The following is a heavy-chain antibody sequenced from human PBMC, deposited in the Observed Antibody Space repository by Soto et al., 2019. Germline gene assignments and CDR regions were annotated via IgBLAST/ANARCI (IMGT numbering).Heavy chain of an antibody. D-gene: IGHD1-26*01. J-gene: IGHJ4*02. CDR3: ARGLSVGTTAIDY. CDR2: IGNAGDT. Sequence: GGSLRLSCAASGFTFSRYDMHWVRQATGKGLEWVSTIGNAGDTYYPGSVKGRFTISRENAKNSLYLEMNSLRAGDTAVYYCARGLSVGTTAIDYWGQGTLVTVSS. V-gene: IGHV3-13*01. CDR1: GFTFSRYD.